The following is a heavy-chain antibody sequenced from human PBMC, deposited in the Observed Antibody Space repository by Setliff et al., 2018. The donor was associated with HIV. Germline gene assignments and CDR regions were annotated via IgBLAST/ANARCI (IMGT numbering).Heavy chain of an antibody. CDR1: GFTFGDYT. Sequence: PGGSLRLSCTVSGFTFGDYTMSWVRQAPGKGLEWVSAISGHTINVYYADSVKGRFTISRDNSKNTLYLQMNSLRAEDTAVYYCAKVRGIKRWLQLPDYWGQGTLVTVSS. V-gene: IGHV3-23*01. CDR3: AKVRGIKRWLQLPDY. CDR2: ISGHTINV. J-gene: IGHJ4*02. D-gene: IGHD5-12*01.